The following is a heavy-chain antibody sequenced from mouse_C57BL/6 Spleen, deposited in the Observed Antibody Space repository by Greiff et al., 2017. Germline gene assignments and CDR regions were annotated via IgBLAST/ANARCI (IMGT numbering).Heavy chain of an antibody. Sequence: QVQLQQSGAELARPGASVKLSCKASGYTFTSYGISWVKQRPGQGLEWIGEIYPRSGNTYYNEKFKGKATLTADKSSSTAYMERRSLTSEDSAVYFCARQLTFADWGQGTLVTVSA. V-gene: IGHV1-81*01. D-gene: IGHD3-2*02. CDR2: IYPRSGNT. J-gene: IGHJ3*01. CDR1: GYTFTSYG. CDR3: ARQLTFAD.